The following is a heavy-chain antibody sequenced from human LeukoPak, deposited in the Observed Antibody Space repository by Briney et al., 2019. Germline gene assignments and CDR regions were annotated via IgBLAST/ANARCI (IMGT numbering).Heavy chain of an antibody. D-gene: IGHD5-24*01. CDR3: ARDLGMATIRGAFDI. V-gene: IGHV4-59*01. J-gene: IGHJ3*02. Sequence: SETLSLTCTVSDGSISSYYWSWIRQPPGKGLEWIGYFSYSGSTNYNPSLKSRVTISVDTSKTQFSLKLSSVTAADTAVYYCARDLGMATIRGAFDIWGQGTMVTVSS. CDR2: FSYSGST. CDR1: DGSISSYY.